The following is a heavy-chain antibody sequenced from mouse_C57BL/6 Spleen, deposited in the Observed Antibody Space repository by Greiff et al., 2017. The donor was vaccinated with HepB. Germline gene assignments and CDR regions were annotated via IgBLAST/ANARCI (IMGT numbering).Heavy chain of an antibody. CDR2: INPSNGGT. J-gene: IGHJ3*01. D-gene: IGHD2-4*01. CDR3: ARGGIYYDYDEAWFAY. Sequence: VQLQQPGTELVKPGASVKLSCKASGYTFTSYWMHWVKQRPGQGLEWIGNINPSNGGTNYNEKFKSKATLTVDKSSSTAYMQLSSLTSEDSAVYYCARGGIYYDYDEAWFAYWGQGTLVTVSA. CDR1: GYTFTSYW. V-gene: IGHV1-53*01.